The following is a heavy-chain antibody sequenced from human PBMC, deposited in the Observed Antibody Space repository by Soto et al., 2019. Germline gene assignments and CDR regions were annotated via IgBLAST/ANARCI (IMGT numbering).Heavy chain of an antibody. CDR1: GFTFSTYA. CDR3: ARVLLITQQLARYYYYGMDV. V-gene: IGHV3-30-3*01. Sequence: QVQLVESGGGVVQPGKSLRLSCAASGFTFSTYAMHWVRQAPGKGLEWVAVISYDGRNKYYADSVKGRFTISRDNSKNVLYLQMHSLRIEDTAVYYCARVLLITQQLARYYYYGMDVWGQGTTVTVSS. D-gene: IGHD6-13*01. CDR2: ISYDGRNK. J-gene: IGHJ6*02.